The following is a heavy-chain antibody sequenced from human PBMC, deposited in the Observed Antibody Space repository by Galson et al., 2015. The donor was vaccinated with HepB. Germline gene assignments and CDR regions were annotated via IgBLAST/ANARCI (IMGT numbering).Heavy chain of an antibody. D-gene: IGHD2-15*01. CDR1: GYTFTSYW. Sequence: QSGAEVKKPGESLRISCTGSGYTFTSYWISWVRQMPGKGLEWMGRIHPRDSYTNYSPSFQGHATISADKSISTAYLQWSSLKASDTAINYCARLPRYCSGDSCSYYWGQGTLVTVSS. CDR2: IHPRDSYT. CDR3: ARLPRYCSGDSCSYY. J-gene: IGHJ4*02. V-gene: IGHV5-10-1*01.